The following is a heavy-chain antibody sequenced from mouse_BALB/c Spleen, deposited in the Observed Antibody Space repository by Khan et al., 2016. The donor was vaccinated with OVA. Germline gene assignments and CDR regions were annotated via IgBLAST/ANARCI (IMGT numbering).Heavy chain of an antibody. D-gene: IGHD4-1*01. J-gene: IGHJ2*01. V-gene: IGHV1S136*01. CDR3: ARGNWQSYYFDY. CDR2: INPYNGVT. CDR1: GYIFTNYL. Sequence: EVQLQQSGPELVKPGTSVKMSCKASGYIFTNYLIHWVKQKPGQGLEWIGYINPYNGVTKYNEKFKGKATLTSDKSSITAYMELSSLTSEASAVFSGARGNWQSYYFDYWGQGSTLTVSS.